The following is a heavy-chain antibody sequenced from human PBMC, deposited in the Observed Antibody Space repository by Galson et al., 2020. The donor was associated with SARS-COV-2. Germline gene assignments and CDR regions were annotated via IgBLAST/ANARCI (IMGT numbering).Heavy chain of an antibody. CDR1: GGSISSSNW. Sequence: SETLSLTCAVSGGSISSSNWYTWVRQSPGKGLEWIGEIYHSGGASYNPSLKSRVTMSVDTSKNQISLKLTSVTAADTAVYFCARDSSSWSPFLQHWDQGTLVTVSS. J-gene: IGHJ1*01. D-gene: IGHD6-13*01. CDR2: IYHSGGA. CDR3: ARDSSSWSPFLQH. V-gene: IGHV4-4*02.